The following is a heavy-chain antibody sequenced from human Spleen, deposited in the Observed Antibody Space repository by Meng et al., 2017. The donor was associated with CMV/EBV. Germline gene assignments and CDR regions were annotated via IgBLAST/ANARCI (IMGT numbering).Heavy chain of an antibody. CDR1: GFTFSSYS. CDR2: ISVSGRTI. Sequence: GESLKISCAASGFTFSSYSMNWVRQAPGKGLEWVSYISVSGRTIHYADSVKGRFTISRDNAKNSLYLQINSLRAGDTAVYYCARAGNIGTVSYYYYGMDVWGQGTTVTVSS. D-gene: IGHD2/OR15-2a*01. CDR3: ARAGNIGTVSYYYYGMDV. J-gene: IGHJ6*02. V-gene: IGHV3-48*04.